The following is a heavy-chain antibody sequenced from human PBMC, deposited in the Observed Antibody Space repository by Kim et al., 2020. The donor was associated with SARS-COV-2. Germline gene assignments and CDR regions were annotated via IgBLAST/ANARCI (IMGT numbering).Heavy chain of an antibody. CDR2: IIPIGDRT. J-gene: IGHJ5*01. D-gene: IGHD3-16*01. V-gene: IGHV1-69*04. Sequence: SVKVSCKAFGDTFTGYCLSWVRQAPGQGLEWMGRIIPIGDRTDYAQKFQGRVTMTADRTNSAYIKQLSMRPADTTAEYCAREDAPLGPSSRPPLRRVDS. CDR3: AREDAPLGPSSRPPLRRVDS. CDR1: GDTFTGYC.